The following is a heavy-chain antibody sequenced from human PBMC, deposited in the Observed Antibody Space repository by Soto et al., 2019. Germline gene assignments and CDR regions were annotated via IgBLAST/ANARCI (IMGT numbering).Heavy chain of an antibody. Sequence: PGGSLRLSCAASGFTFSSYAMSWVRQAPGKGLEWVSAISGSGGSTYYADSVKGRFTISRDNSKNTLYLQMNSLRAEDTAVYYCAKATYYYDSSGYYYHEYWGQGTLVTVS. CDR1: GFTFSSYA. CDR2: ISGSGGST. CDR3: AKATYYYDSSGYYYHEY. D-gene: IGHD3-22*01. V-gene: IGHV3-23*01. J-gene: IGHJ4*02.